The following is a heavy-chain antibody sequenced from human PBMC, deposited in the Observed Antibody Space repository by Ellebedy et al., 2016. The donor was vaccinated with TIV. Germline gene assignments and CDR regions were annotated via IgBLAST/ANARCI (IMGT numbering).Heavy chain of an antibody. Sequence: PGGSLRLSCAASGFTFSDYYMSWIRQASGKGLEWVSYISSSCSTIYYADSVKGRFTISRDNAKNSLYLQMNSLRAEDTAVYYCARDGLDVEWLSNRYYYYYGMDVWGQGTTVTVSS. D-gene: IGHD3-3*01. CDR1: GFTFSDYY. J-gene: IGHJ6*02. V-gene: IGHV3-11*01. CDR2: ISSSCSTI. CDR3: ARDGLDVEWLSNRYYYYYGMDV.